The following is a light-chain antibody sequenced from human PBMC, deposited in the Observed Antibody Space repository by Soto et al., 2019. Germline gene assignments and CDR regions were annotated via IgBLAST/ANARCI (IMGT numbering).Light chain of an antibody. V-gene: IGKV1-39*01. Sequence: SVTVTCRASQPIGTSLHWYQQRAGKAPKVLISSASRLRSGVPSRFSGSGSGAHFTLTISSLRPEDSATYYCLQGYNTFWTFGQGTKVDIK. CDR1: QPIGTS. CDR2: SAS. CDR3: LQGYNTFWT. J-gene: IGKJ1*01.